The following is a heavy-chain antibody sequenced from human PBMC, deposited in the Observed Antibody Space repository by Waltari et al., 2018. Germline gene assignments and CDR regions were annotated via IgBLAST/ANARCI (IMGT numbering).Heavy chain of an antibody. D-gene: IGHD2-21*02. CDR1: GGSISSYY. CDR3: ARGGGGDWEWFDP. CDR2: IYYTGST. V-gene: IGHV4-59*01. J-gene: IGHJ5*02. Sequence: QVQLQESGPRLVKPSETLSLICTVSGGSISSYYWSWIRQPPGKGLEWIGYIYYTGSTNFNPSLKSRVTMSVDTSKNQFSLKLSSVTAADTAVYYCARGGGGDWEWFDPWGQGTLVTVSS.